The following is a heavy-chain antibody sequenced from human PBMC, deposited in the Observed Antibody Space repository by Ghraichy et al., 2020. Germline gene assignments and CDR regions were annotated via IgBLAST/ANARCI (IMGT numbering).Heavy chain of an antibody. J-gene: IGHJ4*02. CDR1: GFSVSSNY. V-gene: IGHV3-53*01. CDR3: ARDEGFD. CDR2: IYSGGST. Sequence: GESMNISCAASGFSVSSNYMSWVRQAPGKGLEWVSIIYSGGSTLYADSVKGRFTISRDNSKNTLYLQMNSLRAEDTAVYYCARDEGFDWGQGTLVTVSS.